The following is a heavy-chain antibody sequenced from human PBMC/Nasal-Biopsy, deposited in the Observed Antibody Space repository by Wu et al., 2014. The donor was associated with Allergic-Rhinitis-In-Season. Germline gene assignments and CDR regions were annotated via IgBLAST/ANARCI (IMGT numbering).Heavy chain of an antibody. CDR2: VYFRGST. CDR3: ARPGAPYHGSGAYYNQYYFDF. Sequence: TLSLTCTVSGASSSDNYYWGWIRQSPGKGLEWIGSVYFRGSTYYNPSLKSRVTMSVDTSKNQFSLKLSSVTAADTAVYYCARPGAPYHGSGAYYNQYYFDFWGQGTLVTVSS. CDR1: GASSSDNYY. D-gene: IGHD3-10*01. V-gene: IGHV4-39*01. J-gene: IGHJ4*02.